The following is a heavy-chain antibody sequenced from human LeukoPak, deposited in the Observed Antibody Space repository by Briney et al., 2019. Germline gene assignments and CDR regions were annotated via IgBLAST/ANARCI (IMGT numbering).Heavy chain of an antibody. CDR2: ISSSGSFI. CDR3: ARRLRFLEWFLDY. J-gene: IGHJ4*02. Sequence: GGSLRLSCAASGFSFTDYYMSWIRQAPGKGLEWVSYISSSGSFIYYADSVKGRFTVSRDNAKNSLYLQMNSLRAEDTAVYYCARRLRFLEWFLDYWGQGTLVTVPS. CDR1: GFSFTDYY. D-gene: IGHD3-3*01. V-gene: IGHV3-11*01.